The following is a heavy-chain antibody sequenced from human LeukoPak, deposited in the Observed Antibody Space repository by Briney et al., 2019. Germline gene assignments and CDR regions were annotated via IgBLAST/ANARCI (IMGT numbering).Heavy chain of an antibody. CDR2: INPNSGGT. V-gene: IGHV1-2*02. J-gene: IGHJ6*03. Sequence: GASVKASCKASGYTFTGYYMHWVRQAPGQGLEWMGWINPNSGGTNYAQKFQGRVTMTRDTSISTAYMELSRLRSDDTAVYYCARGPTLNYYYYYYMDVWGKGTTVTVSS. CDR1: GYTFTGYY. CDR3: ARGPTLNYYYYYYMDV.